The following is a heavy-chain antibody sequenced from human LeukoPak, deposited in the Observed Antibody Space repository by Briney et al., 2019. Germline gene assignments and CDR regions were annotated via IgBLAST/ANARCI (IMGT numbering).Heavy chain of an antibody. Sequence: SETLSLTCTVSGGSISSYYWSWLRQPPGKGLEWIGYIYYSGSTNYNPSLKSRVTISVDTSKNQFSLKLSSVTAADTAVYYCARYRRLTAMAFDYWGQGTLVTVSS. V-gene: IGHV4-59*01. CDR1: GGSISSYY. CDR3: ARYRRLTAMAFDY. D-gene: IGHD5-18*01. CDR2: IYYSGST. J-gene: IGHJ4*02.